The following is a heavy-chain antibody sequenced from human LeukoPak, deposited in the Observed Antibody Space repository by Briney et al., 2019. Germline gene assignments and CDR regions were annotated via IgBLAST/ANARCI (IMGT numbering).Heavy chain of an antibody. D-gene: IGHD1-1*01. J-gene: IGHJ4*02. CDR3: ARVWLVSTGFYLDY. V-gene: IGHV1-69*05. CDR2: IIPIFGTA. Sequence: ASVKVSCKVSGYTLTELSMHWVRQAPGQGLEWMGGIIPIFGTANYAQKFQGRVTITTDESTSTAYMELSSLRSEDTAVYYCARVWLVSTGFYLDYWGQGILVTVSS. CDR1: GYTLTELS.